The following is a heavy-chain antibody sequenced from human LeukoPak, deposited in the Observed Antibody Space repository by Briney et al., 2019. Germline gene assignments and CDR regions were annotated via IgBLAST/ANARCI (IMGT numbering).Heavy chain of an antibody. CDR3: ARDPGIAVSGEYLQH. CDR1: GYSFTGYF. CDR2: IKLNSGDT. J-gene: IGHJ1*01. V-gene: IGHV1-2*02. D-gene: IGHD6-19*01. Sequence: ASVKVSCKSSGYSFTGYFMHWVRQAPGQGLEWMGWIKLNSGDTNYAQKFQGRVTMTRDTSISTTYMEVSRLRSDDTAVYYCARDPGIAVSGEYLQHWGQGTLVTVSS.